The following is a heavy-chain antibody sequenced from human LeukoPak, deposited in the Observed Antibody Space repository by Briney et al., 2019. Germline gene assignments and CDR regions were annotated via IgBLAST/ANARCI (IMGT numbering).Heavy chain of an antibody. D-gene: IGHD3-22*01. CDR2: ISYDGSNK. Sequence: GGSLRLSCAASGFTFSSYSMNWVRQAPGKGLEWVAVISYDGSNKYYADSVKGRFTISRDNSKNTLYLQVNSLRAEDTAVYYCAKDRFRNYYDSSGYYPTFDYWGQGTLVTVSS. CDR3: AKDRFRNYYDSSGYYPTFDY. J-gene: IGHJ4*02. V-gene: IGHV3-30*18. CDR1: GFTFSSYS.